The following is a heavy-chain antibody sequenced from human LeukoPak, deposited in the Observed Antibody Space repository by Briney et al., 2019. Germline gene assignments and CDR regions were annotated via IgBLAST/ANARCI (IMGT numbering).Heavy chain of an antibody. Sequence: SETLSLTCTVSGRSISSSSHYWGWIRQPPGRGLGWVGIIYNRGSTYSNPSLNSRVTVPLDPSKNQFSLTVTSVTAADPAVYYCARRYCSGGHCYYFDSWGEGTLVTVSS. CDR3: ARRYCSGGHCYYFDS. D-gene: IGHD2-15*01. V-gene: IGHV4-39*01. CDR2: IYNRGST. CDR1: GRSISSSSHY. J-gene: IGHJ4*02.